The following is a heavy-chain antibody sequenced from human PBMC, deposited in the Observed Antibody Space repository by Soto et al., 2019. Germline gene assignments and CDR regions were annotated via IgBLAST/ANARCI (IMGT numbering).Heavy chain of an antibody. Sequence: SETLSLTCTVSGGSISSGDYYWSWIRQPPGKGLEWIGYIYYSGSTYYNPSLKSRVTISVDTSKNQFSLKLSSVTAADTAVYYCASVGMVYAIENGHFDYWGQGTLVTVSS. V-gene: IGHV4-30-4*01. D-gene: IGHD2-8*01. J-gene: IGHJ4*02. CDR1: GGSISSGDYY. CDR2: IYYSGST. CDR3: ASVGMVYAIENGHFDY.